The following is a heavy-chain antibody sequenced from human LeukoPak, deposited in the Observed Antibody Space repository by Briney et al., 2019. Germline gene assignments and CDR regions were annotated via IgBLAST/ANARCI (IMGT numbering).Heavy chain of an antibody. CDR3: ARDPDGYNYPMDY. CDR2: ISAYNGNT. CDR1: GYTFTSYG. D-gene: IGHD5-24*01. J-gene: IGHJ4*02. V-gene: IGHV1-18*01. Sequence: ASVKVSYKASGYTFTSYGISWVRQAPGHGLEWMGCISAYNGNTNYAQKLQGRVTMTTDTSTSTAYMELRSLRSDDTAVYYCARDPDGYNYPMDYWGQGTLVTVSS.